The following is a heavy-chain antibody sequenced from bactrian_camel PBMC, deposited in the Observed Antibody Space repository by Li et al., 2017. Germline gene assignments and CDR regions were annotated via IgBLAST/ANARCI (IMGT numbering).Heavy chain of an antibody. Sequence: VQLVESGGGLVQPGGSLRLSCAASGFAFSNYAMSWVRQAPGKGLEWVSLANSGRGSTSLADSVKGRFTISRDNAKNTVYLLMNSLKPEDTAVYYCVKPNPDARGGFDHWGQGTQVTVS. V-gene: IGHV3S40*01. CDR3: VKPNPDARGGFDH. CDR2: ANSGRGST. CDR1: GFAFSNYA. J-gene: IGHJ4*01. D-gene: IGHD1*01.